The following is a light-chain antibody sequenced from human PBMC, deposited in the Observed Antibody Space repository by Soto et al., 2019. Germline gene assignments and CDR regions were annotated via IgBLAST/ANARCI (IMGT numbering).Light chain of an antibody. V-gene: IGKV3-15*01. CDR3: QQYGTSEII. CDR1: ESVSRN. CDR2: DAS. J-gene: IGKJ5*01. Sequence: EVVMTQSPATLSVSPGERATLSCRASESVSRNLAWYQQKPGQAPGLLIYDASTRATGIPDRFSGSGSGTDFTLTITRLEPEDFAVFYCQQYGTSEIIFGQGTRLEIK.